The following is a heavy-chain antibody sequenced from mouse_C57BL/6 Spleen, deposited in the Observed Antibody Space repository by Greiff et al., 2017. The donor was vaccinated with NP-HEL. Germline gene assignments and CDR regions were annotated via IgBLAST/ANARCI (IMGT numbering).Heavy chain of an antibody. CDR3: AREGLLRQSHAMDY. Sequence: VQLQQSGPELVKPGASVKISCKASGYSFTGYFMNWVMQSHGKGLEWIGRINPYNGDTFYNQKFKGKATLTVDKSSSTAYMELRSLTSEDSAVYYCAREGLLRQSHAMDYWGQGTSVTVSS. D-gene: IGHD2-4*01. CDR2: INPYNGDT. CDR1: GYSFTGYF. J-gene: IGHJ4*01. V-gene: IGHV1-20*01.